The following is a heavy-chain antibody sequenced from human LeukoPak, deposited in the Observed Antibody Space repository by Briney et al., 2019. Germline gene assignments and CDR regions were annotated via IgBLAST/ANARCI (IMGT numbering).Heavy chain of an antibody. CDR1: GYTFTSYY. V-gene: IGHV1-46*01. J-gene: IGHJ6*03. Sequence: GASVKVSCKASGYTFTSYYMHGVRQAPGQGLEWMGLINPSGGSTSYAQKCQGRVTMNRDMSKSTVYMEMSSLRSEETAVYYCARDLTLWYDLWSGYRYYYYYYMDVWGKGTTVTVSS. CDR2: INPSGGST. CDR3: ARDLTLWYDLWSGYRYYYYYYMDV. D-gene: IGHD3-3*01.